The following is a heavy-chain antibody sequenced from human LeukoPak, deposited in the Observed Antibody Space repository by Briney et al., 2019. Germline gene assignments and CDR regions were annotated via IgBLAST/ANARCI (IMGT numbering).Heavy chain of an antibody. CDR2: LSGSGVST. CDR3: ANDLGWIQLNLG. CDR1: GFTFSSYA. D-gene: IGHD5-18*01. J-gene: IGHJ4*02. V-gene: IGHV3-23*01. Sequence: GGSLRLSCAASGFTFSSYAMSWVRQAPGKGLEWVSALSGSGVSTFYADSVKGRFTISRDNSRNTVYLQMNSLRAEDTAVYYCANDLGWIQLNLGRGQGTLVTVSS.